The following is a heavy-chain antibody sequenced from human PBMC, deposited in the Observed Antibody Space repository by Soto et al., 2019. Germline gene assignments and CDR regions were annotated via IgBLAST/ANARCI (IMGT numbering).Heavy chain of an antibody. Sequence: QAPLVQSGAEVTKPRSSVRVSCQASGGNHSSSPVISWVRQAPGQGLEWMGGIVPISGTVNYAQMLPGRVTFTADAATQTVYMDLHSLRSEDTAVYYCARGGFSGSYVAYWGQGTLVTVSS. J-gene: IGHJ4*02. CDR2: IVPISGTV. CDR1: GGNHSSSP. D-gene: IGHD1-26*01. V-gene: IGHV1-69*01. CDR3: ARGGFSGSYVAY.